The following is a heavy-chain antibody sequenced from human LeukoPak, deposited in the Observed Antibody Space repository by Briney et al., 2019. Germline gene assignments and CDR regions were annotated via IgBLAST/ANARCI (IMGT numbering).Heavy chain of an antibody. CDR3: ARDRGYSGYQMLDY. CDR2: IWYDGSNK. J-gene: IGHJ4*02. Sequence: PGGSLRLSCAASGFTVSSNYMSWVRQAPGKGLEWVAVIWYDGSNKYYADSVKGRFTISRDNSKNTLYLQMNSLRAEDTAVYYCARDRGYSGYQMLDYWGQGTLVTVSS. V-gene: IGHV3-33*08. CDR1: GFTVSSNY. D-gene: IGHD5-12*01.